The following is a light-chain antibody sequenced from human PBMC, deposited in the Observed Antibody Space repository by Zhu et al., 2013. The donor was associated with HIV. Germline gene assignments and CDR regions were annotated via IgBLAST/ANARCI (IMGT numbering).Light chain of an antibody. CDR2: EVT. Sequence: QSALTQPASVSGSPGQSITISCTGRSTDIGVYNYVSWYQHLPGKAPKLIISEVTNRPSGVSNRFSGSKSGNTASLTISGLQTEDEADYFCCSYAGSNNLVFGGGTKLTV. V-gene: IGLV2-23*02. CDR3: CSYAGSNNLV. J-gene: IGLJ3*02. CDR1: STDIGVYNY.